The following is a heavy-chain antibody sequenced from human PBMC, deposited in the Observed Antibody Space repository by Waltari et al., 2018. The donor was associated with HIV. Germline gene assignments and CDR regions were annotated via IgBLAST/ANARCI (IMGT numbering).Heavy chain of an antibody. Sequence: EVQLVESGGGLVQPGGSLRHSCAASGFTVSSNYMSRVPQAPGKGLEWVLVIYSGGSTYYADSVKGRFTISRDNSKNTLYLQMNSRRAEDTAVYYCARDWAHSSSWSRYYYHGMDVWGQGTTVTVSS. CDR2: IYSGGST. CDR3: ARDWAHSSSWSRYYYHGMDV. V-gene: IGHV3-66*01. D-gene: IGHD6-13*01. J-gene: IGHJ6*02. CDR1: GFTVSSNY.